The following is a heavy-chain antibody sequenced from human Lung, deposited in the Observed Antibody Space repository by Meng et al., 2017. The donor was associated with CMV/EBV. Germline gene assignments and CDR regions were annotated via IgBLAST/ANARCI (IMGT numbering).Heavy chain of an antibody. Sequence: SXTLSLTCTVSDYSISSGHYWGWIRQPPGKGLEWIGSVSHSGSPYYNPSLMRRATTSFDTSKNQFSLKLRSVTAADTAVYYCAREMATIYWWGNAMDVWGQGTTVTVSS. CDR2: VSHSGSP. J-gene: IGHJ6*02. CDR1: DYSISSGHY. D-gene: IGHD5-24*01. CDR3: AREMATIYWWGNAMDV. V-gene: IGHV4-38-2*02.